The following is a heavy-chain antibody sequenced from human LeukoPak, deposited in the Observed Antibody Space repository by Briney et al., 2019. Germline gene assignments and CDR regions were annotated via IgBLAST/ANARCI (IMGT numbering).Heavy chain of an antibody. CDR2: IYSDNT. CDR3: ARAGYCGSTTCNRDWYFDL. D-gene: IGHD2-2*02. J-gene: IGHJ2*01. CDR1: GDSISTYY. V-gene: IGHV4-4*07. Sequence: PSETLSLTCTVSGDSISTYYWSWIRQPAGKGLEWIGRIYSDNTNYNPSLKSRVTMSVDTSKNQFSLRLISVTAADTAVYCCARAGYCGSTTCNRDWYFDLWGRGTLVSVSS.